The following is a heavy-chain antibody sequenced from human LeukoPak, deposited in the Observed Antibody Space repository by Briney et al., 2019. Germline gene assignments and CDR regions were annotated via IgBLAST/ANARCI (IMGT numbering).Heavy chain of an antibody. V-gene: IGHV3-23*01. CDR3: AKITITFGGVIVIKSFDY. J-gene: IGHJ4*02. D-gene: IGHD3-16*02. CDR1: GFTFSSYA. Sequence: HPGGSLRLSCAASGFTFSSYAMSWVRQAPGKGLEWVSAISGSGGSTYYADSVKGRFTISRDNSKNTLYLQMNSLRAEDTAVYYCAKITITFGGVIVIKSFDYWGQGTLVTVSS. CDR2: ISGSGGST.